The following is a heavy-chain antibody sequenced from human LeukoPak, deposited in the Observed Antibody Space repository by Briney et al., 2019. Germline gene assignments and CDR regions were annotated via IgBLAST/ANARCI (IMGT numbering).Heavy chain of an antibody. CDR1: GFTFSSYG. D-gene: IGHD1-26*01. CDR2: TSGSGGCT. CDR3: APLAEGATELVDY. J-gene: IGHJ4*02. Sequence: GGSLRLSCAASGFTFSSYGMTWVRQAPGKGLEWVSATSGSGGCTYYADSVKGRFTISRDNSKNTLYLQMTSLRAEDTAAYYCAPLAEGATELVDYWGQGTLVTVSS. V-gene: IGHV3-23*01.